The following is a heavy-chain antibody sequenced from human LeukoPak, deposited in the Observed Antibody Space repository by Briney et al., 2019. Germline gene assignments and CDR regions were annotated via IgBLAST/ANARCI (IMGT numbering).Heavy chain of an antibody. J-gene: IGHJ4*02. V-gene: IGHV3-7*03. D-gene: IGHD6-19*01. CDR1: GFTFSSYW. CDR3: AREPESRSGLDY. Sequence: PGGSLRLSCAASGFTFSSYWMSRVRQAPGKGLEWVANIKQDGSEKYYVDSVKGRFTISRDNAKNSLYLQMDSLRAEYTAVYYCAREPESRSGLDYWGQGTLVTVSS. CDR2: IKQDGSEK.